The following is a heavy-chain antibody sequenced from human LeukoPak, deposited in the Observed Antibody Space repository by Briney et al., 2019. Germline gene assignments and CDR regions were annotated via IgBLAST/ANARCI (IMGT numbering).Heavy chain of an antibody. CDR1: GGSISSYY. CDR3: AREDRIASV. CDR2: IYYSGST. D-gene: IGHD6-6*01. V-gene: IGHV4-59*01. Sequence: PSETLSLTCTVPGGSISSYYWSWIRQPPGKGLEWIGYIYYSGSTNYNPSLKSRVTISVDTSKNQFSLKLSSVTAADTAVYYCAREDRIASVWGRGTLVTVSS. J-gene: IGHJ2*01.